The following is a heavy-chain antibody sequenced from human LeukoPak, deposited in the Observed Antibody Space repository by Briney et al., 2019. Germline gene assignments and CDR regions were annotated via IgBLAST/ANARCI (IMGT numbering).Heavy chain of an antibody. J-gene: IGHJ6*02. CDR3: AGGRESPEYYDFWSGTQRTYYYYGMDV. CDR2: ISSSGSTI. CDR1: GFTFSSYS. V-gene: IGHV3-48*04. Sequence: GGSLRLSCAASGFTFSSYSMNWIRQAPGKGLEWVSYISSSGSTIYYADSVKGRFTISRDNAKNSLYLQMNSLRAEDTAVYYCAGGRESPEYYDFWSGTQRTYYYYGMDVWGQGTTVTVSS. D-gene: IGHD3-3*01.